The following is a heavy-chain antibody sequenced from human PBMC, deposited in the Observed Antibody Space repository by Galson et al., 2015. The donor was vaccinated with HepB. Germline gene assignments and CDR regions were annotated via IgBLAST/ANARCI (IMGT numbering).Heavy chain of an antibody. V-gene: IGHV4-39*01. CDR1: GGSISSSSYY. CDR3: ARHIRYYGSGIYYDFDY. Sequence: SETLSLTCTVSGGSISSSSYYWGWIRQPPGKGLEWIGTIYFSGSTYYNPSLKSRVTISADTSKNQFSLQLTSVTAADTAVYYCARHIRYYGSGIYYDFDYWGQGTLVTVSS. J-gene: IGHJ4*02. CDR2: IYFSGST. D-gene: IGHD3-10*01.